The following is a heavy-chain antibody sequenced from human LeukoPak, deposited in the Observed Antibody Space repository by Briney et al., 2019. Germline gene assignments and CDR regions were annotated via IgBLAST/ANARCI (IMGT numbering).Heavy chain of an antibody. J-gene: IGHJ5*02. CDR3: ARDPSRYFDNNWFDP. Sequence: GASVKVSFKASGYAFTSYGISWVRQAPGQGLEWMGWISAYNGNTNYAQKLQGRVTMTTDTSTSTAYMELRSLRSDDTAVYYCARDPSRYFDNNWFDPWGQGTLVTVSS. CDR2: ISAYNGNT. CDR1: GYAFTSYG. D-gene: IGHD3-9*01. V-gene: IGHV1-18*04.